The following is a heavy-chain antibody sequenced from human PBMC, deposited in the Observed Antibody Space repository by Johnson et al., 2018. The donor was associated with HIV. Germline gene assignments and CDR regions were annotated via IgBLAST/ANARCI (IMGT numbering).Heavy chain of an antibody. D-gene: IGHD7-27*01. Sequence: VQLVESGGGLVQPGRSLRLSCAASGFTFDDYAMYWVRQAPGKGLEWVSGIRWNSGSISYADSVKGRFTISRDNAKNTLYLQMNSLRAEDTAVYYCAPLGDAFDIWGQGTMVTVSS. CDR1: GFTFDDYA. V-gene: IGHV3-9*01. J-gene: IGHJ3*02. CDR2: IRWNSGSI. CDR3: APLGDAFDI.